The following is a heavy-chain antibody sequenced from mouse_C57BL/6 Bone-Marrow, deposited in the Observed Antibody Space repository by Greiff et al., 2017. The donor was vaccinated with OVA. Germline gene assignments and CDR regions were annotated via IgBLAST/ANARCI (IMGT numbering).Heavy chain of an antibody. Sequence: QVHVKQSGAELAKPGASVKLSCKASGYTFTSYWMHWVKQRPGQGLEWIGYINPSSGYTKYNQKFKDKATLTADKSSSTAYMQLSSLTYEDSAVYYCARAEFDYYGSSSWFAYWGQGTLVTVSA. CDR1: GYTFTSYW. J-gene: IGHJ3*01. CDR3: ARAEFDYYGSSSWFAY. V-gene: IGHV1-7*01. CDR2: INPSSGYT. D-gene: IGHD1-1*01.